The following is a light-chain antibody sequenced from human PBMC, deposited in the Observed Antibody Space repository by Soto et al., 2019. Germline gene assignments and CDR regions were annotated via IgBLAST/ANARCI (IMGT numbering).Light chain of an antibody. Sequence: DIAMTQSPLSLPVTPGEPASISCRSSQSLLHSNGYNYLDWFLQKPGQSPQLLIYLGSNRASGVPDRFSGSGSGTDFTLKISRVEAEDVGVYYCMQALQTPAFGGGTKVEI. V-gene: IGKV2-28*01. CDR2: LGS. J-gene: IGKJ4*01. CDR3: MQALQTPA. CDR1: QSLLHSNGYNY.